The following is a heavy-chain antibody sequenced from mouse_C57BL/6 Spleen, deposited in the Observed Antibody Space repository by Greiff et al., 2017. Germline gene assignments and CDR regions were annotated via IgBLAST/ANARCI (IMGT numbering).Heavy chain of an antibody. V-gene: IGHV1-80*01. Sequence: VKVVESGAELVKPGASVKISCKASGYAFSSYWMNWVKQRPGKGLEWIGQIYPGDGDTNYNGKFKGKATLTADKSSSTAYMQLSSLTSEDSAVYFCARWGGYYIFAYWGQGTLVTVSA. CDR2: IYPGDGDT. CDR3: ARWGGYYIFAY. CDR1: GYAFSSYW. J-gene: IGHJ3*01. D-gene: IGHD2-12*01.